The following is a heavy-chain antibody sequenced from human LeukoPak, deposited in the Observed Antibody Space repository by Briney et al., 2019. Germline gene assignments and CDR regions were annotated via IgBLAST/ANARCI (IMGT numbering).Heavy chain of an antibody. CDR2: ISSSSSYI. J-gene: IGHJ4*02. Sequence: GGSLRLSCAASGFTFSSYSMNWVRQAPGKGLEWVSSISSSSSYIYYADSVKGRFTISRDNAKNSLYLQMNSLRAEDTAVYYCATCYYYDSSGYSNYFDYWGQGTLVTVSS. D-gene: IGHD3-22*01. V-gene: IGHV3-21*01. CDR1: GFTFSSYS. CDR3: ATCYYYDSSGYSNYFDY.